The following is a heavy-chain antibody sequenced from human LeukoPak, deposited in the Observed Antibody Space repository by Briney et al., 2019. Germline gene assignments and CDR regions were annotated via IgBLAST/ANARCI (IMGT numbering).Heavy chain of an antibody. CDR3: ARERVITMIVVVTPEDAFDI. V-gene: IGHV3-21*01. CDR2: ISSSSSYI. J-gene: IGHJ3*02. Sequence: PGGSLRLSCAASGFTFSSYAMSWVRQAPGKGLEWVSSISSSSSYIHYADSVKGRFTISRDNAKNSLYLQMNSLRAEDTAVYYCARERVITMIVVVTPEDAFDIWGQGTMVTVSS. CDR1: GFTFSSYA. D-gene: IGHD3-22*01.